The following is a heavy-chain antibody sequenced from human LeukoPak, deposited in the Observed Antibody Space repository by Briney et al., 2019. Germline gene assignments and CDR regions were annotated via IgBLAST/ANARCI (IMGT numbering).Heavy chain of an antibody. J-gene: IGHJ4*02. V-gene: IGHV1-69*05. D-gene: IGHD3-3*01. CDR3: ARSGTIFGVVIPAHFDY. CDR1: GGTFSSYA. Sequence: ASVKVSCKASGGTFSSYAISWVRQAPGQGLVWMGGIIPIFGTANYAQKFQGRVTITTDESTSTAYMELSSLRSEDTAVYYCARSGTIFGVVIPAHFDYWGQGTLVTVSS. CDR2: IIPIFGTA.